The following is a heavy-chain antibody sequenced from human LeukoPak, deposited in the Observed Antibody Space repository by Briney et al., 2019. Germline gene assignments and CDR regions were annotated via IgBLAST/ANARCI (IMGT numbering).Heavy chain of an antibody. V-gene: IGHV3-66*01. Sequence: PGGSLRLSCAASGFTVSSNYMRWVRQAPGKGLEWVSVIYSGGSTYYADSVKGRFTISRDNSKNTLYLQMNSLRAEDTAVYYCARDSGYYGSGPRPKGVFDYWGQGTLVTVSS. CDR2: IYSGGST. CDR1: GFTVSSNY. J-gene: IGHJ4*02. CDR3: ARDSGYYGSGPRPKGVFDY. D-gene: IGHD3-10*01.